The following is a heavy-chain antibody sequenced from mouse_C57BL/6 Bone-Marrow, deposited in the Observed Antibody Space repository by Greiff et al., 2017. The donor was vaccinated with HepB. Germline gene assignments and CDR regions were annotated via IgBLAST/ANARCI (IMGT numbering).Heavy chain of an antibody. V-gene: IGHV1-81*01. CDR1: GYTFTSYG. CDR3: ARYDYDPYYFDY. Sequence: VKLMESGAELARPGASVKLSCKASGYTFTSYGISWVKQRTGQGLEWIGEIYPRSGNTYYNEKFKGKATLTADKSSSTAYMELRSLTSEDSAVYFCARYDYDPYYFDYWGQGTTLTVSS. J-gene: IGHJ2*01. D-gene: IGHD2-4*01. CDR2: IYPRSGNT.